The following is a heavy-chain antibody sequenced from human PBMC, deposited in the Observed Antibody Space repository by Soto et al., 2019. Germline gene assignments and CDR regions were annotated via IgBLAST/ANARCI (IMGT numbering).Heavy chain of an antibody. CDR2: IHHSGDT. D-gene: IGHD2-8*01. J-gene: IGHJ3*02. Sequence: SDTLSLTCAVSGGSMSFYSWSWIRQPPGKGLEWIGYIHHSGDTDYNPSLKSRVTISVDRPQNQLSLKLTSVTTADTAVYYCARAHCSNGICYAFDIWGPGTMVTVSS. CDR3: ARAHCSNGICYAFDI. CDR1: GGSMSFYS. V-gene: IGHV4-59*01.